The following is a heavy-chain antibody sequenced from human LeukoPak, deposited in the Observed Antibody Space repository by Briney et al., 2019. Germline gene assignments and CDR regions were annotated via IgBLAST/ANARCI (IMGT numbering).Heavy chain of an antibody. D-gene: IGHD2-21*01. J-gene: IGHJ5*02. CDR3: ARGTGYSDNWFDP. Sequence: SQTLSLTCAISGDSVSSNSAAWNWIRQSPSRGLEWLGRPYYRSKWYNDYAISVKSRITINPDTSKNHFSLQLNSVTPEDTAVYYCARGTGYSDNWFDPWGQGTLVTVSS. CDR1: GDSVSSNSAA. V-gene: IGHV6-1*01. CDR2: PYYRSKWYN.